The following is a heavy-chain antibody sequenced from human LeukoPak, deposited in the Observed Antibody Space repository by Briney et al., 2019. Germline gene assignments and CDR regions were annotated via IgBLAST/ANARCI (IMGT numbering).Heavy chain of an antibody. J-gene: IGHJ4*02. V-gene: IGHV4-39*01. CDR2: IYYSGST. D-gene: IGHD3-22*01. CDR1: GGSISSSSYY. Sequence: SETLSLTCTVSGGSISSSSYYWGWIRQPPGKGLEWIGSIYYSGSTYYNTSLKSRVTISVDTSKNQFSLKLSSVTAADTAVYYCATQYYYDSSGYFDYWGQGTLVTVSS. CDR3: ATQYYYDSSGYFDY.